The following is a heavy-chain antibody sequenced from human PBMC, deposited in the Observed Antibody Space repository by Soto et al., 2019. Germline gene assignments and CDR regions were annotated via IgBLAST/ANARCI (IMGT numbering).Heavy chain of an antibody. CDR1: GFSLTTSGVG. V-gene: IGHV2-5*02. D-gene: IGHD3-3*01. Sequence: QITLNESGPTVVKPTETLTLTCTFSGFSLTTSGVGVGWVRQSPGKAPEWLAFIYCDDDKRYSTSLKSRLTITKDTSKNQVVLTMANVDPADTATYYCAHRVLRAVFGLVTTTAIYFDFWGQGTPVVDSS. J-gene: IGHJ4*02. CDR2: IYCDDDK. CDR3: AHRVLRAVFGLVTTTAIYFDF.